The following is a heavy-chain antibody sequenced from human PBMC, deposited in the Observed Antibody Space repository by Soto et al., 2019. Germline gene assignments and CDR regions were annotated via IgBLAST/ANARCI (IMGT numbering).Heavy chain of an antibody. CDR2: INIDGIT. CDR1: GFTFSSYW. V-gene: IGHV3-74*01. J-gene: IGHJ4*02. D-gene: IGHD3-22*01. CDR3: ARGDGDDYDGHGYLARH. Sequence: EVQLVESGGGLVQPGGSLRLSCAASGFTFSSYWMHWVRQAPGKGLVWVSRINIDGITSYADSVKGGFTISRDNAKNTXNLQLNTLGAGDTAVYYCARGDGDDYDGHGYLARHWGQGALVTVSS.